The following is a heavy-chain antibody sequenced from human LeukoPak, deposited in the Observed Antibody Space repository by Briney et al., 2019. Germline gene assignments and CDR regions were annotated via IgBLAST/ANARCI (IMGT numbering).Heavy chain of an antibody. V-gene: IGHV4-30-2*01. CDR2: IYHSGST. CDR3: AVGYSYGPDAFDI. J-gene: IGHJ3*02. D-gene: IGHD5-18*01. Sequence: SQTLSLTCAVSGGSISSGGYSWSWIRQPPGKGLERIGYIYHSGSTYYNPSLKSRVTISVDRSKNQFSLKLSSVTAADTAVYYCAVGYSYGPDAFDIWGQGTMVTVSS. CDR1: GGSISSGGYS.